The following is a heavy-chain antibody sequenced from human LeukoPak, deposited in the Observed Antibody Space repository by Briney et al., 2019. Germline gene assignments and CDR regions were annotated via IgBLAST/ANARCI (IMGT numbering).Heavy chain of an antibody. J-gene: IGHJ4*02. CDR1: GFTFSSYG. D-gene: IGHD1-26*01. CDR3: AKDIGHSGSPWDY. V-gene: IGHV3-33*06. Sequence: PGGSLRLSCAASGFTFSSYGMHWVRQAPGKGLEWVAVIWYDGSNKYYADSVKGRFTISRDNSKNTLYPQMNSLRAEDTAVYYCAKDIGHSGSPWDYWGQGTLVTVSS. CDR2: IWYDGSNK.